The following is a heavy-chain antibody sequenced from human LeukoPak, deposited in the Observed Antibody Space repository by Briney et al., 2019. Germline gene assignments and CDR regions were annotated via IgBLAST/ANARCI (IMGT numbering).Heavy chain of an antibody. D-gene: IGHD2-2*01. CDR1: GYTFTNYI. Sequence: ASVKVSCTASGYTFTNYIITWVRQAPGQGLEWMGWISAYNGNTNYAQKLQGRVTMTTDTSTSTAYMELRSLRSDDTAAYYCARDYRHCSSTTCYSQFDYWGLGTLVTVSS. V-gene: IGHV1-18*04. CDR2: ISAYNGNT. CDR3: ARDYRHCSSTTCYSQFDY. J-gene: IGHJ4*02.